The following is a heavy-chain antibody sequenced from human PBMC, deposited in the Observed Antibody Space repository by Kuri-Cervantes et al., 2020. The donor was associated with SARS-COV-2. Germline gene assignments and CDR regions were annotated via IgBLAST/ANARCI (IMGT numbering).Heavy chain of an antibody. CDR3: AKVDYCSAGSCNPGEAFDI. CDR1: GFTVSSYG. V-gene: IGHV3-30*02. CDR2: IRYDGSNK. J-gene: IGHJ3*02. Sequence: GESLKISCAASGFTVSSYGMHWVRQATDKVLEWVALIRYDGSNKYYAESVKVRLDISRDNSKNTLYLQMNSLRAEDTAVYYCAKVDYCSAGSCNPGEAFDIWVQGTMVTVSS. D-gene: IGHD2-15*01.